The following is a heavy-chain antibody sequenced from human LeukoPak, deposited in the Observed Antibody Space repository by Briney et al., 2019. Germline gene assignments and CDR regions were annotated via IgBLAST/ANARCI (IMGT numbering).Heavy chain of an antibody. V-gene: IGHV3-23*01. J-gene: IGHJ4*02. CDR2: ISGSGGST. D-gene: IGHD3-10*01. Sequence: PGGSLRLSCAASGFTFSSYSMNWVRQAPGKGLEWVSAISGSGGSTYYADSVKGRFTISRDNSKNTLYLQMSSLRAEDTAVYYCAKEVRYYGSGSYSDYWGQGTLVTVSS. CDR1: GFTFSSYS. CDR3: AKEVRYYGSGSYSDY.